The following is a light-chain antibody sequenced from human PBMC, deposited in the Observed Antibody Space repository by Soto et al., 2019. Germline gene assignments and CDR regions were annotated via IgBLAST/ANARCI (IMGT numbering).Light chain of an antibody. CDR1: QSVGSSY. V-gene: IGKV3-20*01. J-gene: IGKJ3*01. Sequence: EIVLTQSPGTLSLSPGERATLSCRASQSVGSSYLAWYQQKPGQAPRVLIYVASSRATGIPDRFSGSGSGTEFTLTISRLEPEDFAVYYCQQYATSPFTFGPGTKVDIK. CDR2: VAS. CDR3: QQYATSPFT.